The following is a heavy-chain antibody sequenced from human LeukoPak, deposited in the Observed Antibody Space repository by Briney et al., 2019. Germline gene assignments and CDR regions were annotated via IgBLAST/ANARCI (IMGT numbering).Heavy chain of an antibody. CDR3: RSMITFGGL. J-gene: IGHJ4*02. D-gene: IGHD3-16*01. CDR1: GFTFSSYG. CDR2: XSXXXXXX. V-gene: IGHV3-30*03. Sequence: GGSLRLSCAASGFTFSSYGMHWVRQAPGKGLXXXXXXSXXXXXXXYXXXXXXXFTISRDNSKNTLYLQMNSLRAEDTAVYYCRSMITFGGLWGQGTLVTVSS.